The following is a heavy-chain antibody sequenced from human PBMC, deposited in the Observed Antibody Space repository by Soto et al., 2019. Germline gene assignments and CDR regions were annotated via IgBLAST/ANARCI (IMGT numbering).Heavy chain of an antibody. CDR1: GASISNYY. Sequence: QVQLQESGPGLVKPSETMSLTCTASGASISNYYWNWVRQPPGKGLEWIGHIYNGESTNYNPSLKSRVTISVDTSKNQLSLKLRSVTAADTAVYYCAQTTGWPGFDYWGQGTLVTVSS. J-gene: IGHJ4*02. D-gene: IGHD6-19*01. CDR3: AQTTGWPGFDY. CDR2: IYNGEST. V-gene: IGHV4-59*01.